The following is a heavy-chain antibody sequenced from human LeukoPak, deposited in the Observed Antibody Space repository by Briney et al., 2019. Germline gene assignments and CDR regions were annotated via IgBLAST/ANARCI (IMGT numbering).Heavy chain of an antibody. V-gene: IGHV4-59*08. D-gene: IGHD3-16*02. CDR3: ARIVRQNGGYLDL. CDR2: SSDSGSS. Sequence: SATLSLTCTVSAGSISAYYWTWIRQPPGKGLEWIGYSSDSGSSNYKSSLKSRVSMSVDTSKRQFSLTLTSVTAADTAVYYCARIVRQNGGYLDLWGRGSLVTVSS. J-gene: IGHJ2*01. CDR1: AGSISAYY.